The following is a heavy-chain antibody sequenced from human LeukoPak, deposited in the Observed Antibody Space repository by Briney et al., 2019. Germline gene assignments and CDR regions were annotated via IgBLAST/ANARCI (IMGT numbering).Heavy chain of an antibody. CDR1: GYTFTGYY. V-gene: IGHV1-2*02. CDR3: ARSRSNSFDP. J-gene: IGHJ5*02. Sequence: GASVKVSCKASGYTFTGYYMHWVRQAPGQGLEWMAWINPNSGGTNYAQKFQGRVTVTRGTSISTAYMELSRLRSDDTAVYYCARSRSNSFDPWGQGTLVTVSS. CDR2: INPNSGGT.